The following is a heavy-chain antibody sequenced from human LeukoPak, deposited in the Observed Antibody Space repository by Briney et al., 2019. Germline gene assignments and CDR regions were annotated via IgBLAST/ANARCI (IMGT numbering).Heavy chain of an antibody. CDR2: INPDGSEK. J-gene: IGHJ6*02. CDR1: GFTFSSYW. Sequence: QAGGSLRLSCAASGFTFSSYWMHWGRQAPGKRLQWVANINPDGSEKNYVDSVKGRFTISRDNAKNSLYLQMNSLRAEDTAVYYCARGGGLDVWGQGATVTVSS. V-gene: IGHV3-7*04. CDR3: ARGGGLDV.